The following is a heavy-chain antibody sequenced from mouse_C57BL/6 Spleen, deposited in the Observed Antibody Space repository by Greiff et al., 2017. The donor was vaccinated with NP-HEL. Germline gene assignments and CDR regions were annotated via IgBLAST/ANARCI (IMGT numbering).Heavy chain of an antibody. CDR2: IDPNSGGT. D-gene: IGHD1-1*01. V-gene: IGHV1-62-3*01. CDR1: GYTFTSYW. Sequence: QVQLQQPGAELVKPGASVKLSSKASGYTFTSYWMHWVKQRPGRGLEWIGRIDPNSGGTKYNEKFKGKATLTADKSSSTAYMELRSLTSEDSAVYFCARYYYGSSQYYFDYWGQGTTLTVSS. J-gene: IGHJ2*01. CDR3: ARYYYGSSQYYFDY.